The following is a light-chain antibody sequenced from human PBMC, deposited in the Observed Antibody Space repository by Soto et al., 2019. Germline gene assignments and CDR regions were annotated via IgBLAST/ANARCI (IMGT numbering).Light chain of an antibody. Sequence: EIVLTQSPATLSLSPGEIATLSCSASQSVSSYLAWYQQKPGQAPRLLIYDASNRATVIPARFSGSGSGTDFTLTISSLEPEDIATYYCKQSNDLVYFGQGTRLEIK. CDR1: QSVSSY. V-gene: IGKV3-11*01. J-gene: IGKJ5*01. CDR3: KQSNDLVY. CDR2: DAS.